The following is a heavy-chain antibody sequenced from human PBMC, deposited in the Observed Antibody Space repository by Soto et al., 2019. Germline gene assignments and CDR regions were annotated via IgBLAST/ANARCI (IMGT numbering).Heavy chain of an antibody. V-gene: IGHV4-59*08. CDR3: ARRAEEYCSGSSCYEVDAFDI. CDR1: GGSISSYY. Sequence: QVQLQESGPGLVKPSETLSLTCTVSGGSISSYYWSWIRQPPGKGLEWIGYIYYSGSTNYNPSLKSRVTISVDTSKNQFSLKLSSVTAADTAVYYCARRAEEYCSGSSCYEVDAFDIWGQGTMVTVSS. J-gene: IGHJ3*02. D-gene: IGHD2-15*01. CDR2: IYYSGST.